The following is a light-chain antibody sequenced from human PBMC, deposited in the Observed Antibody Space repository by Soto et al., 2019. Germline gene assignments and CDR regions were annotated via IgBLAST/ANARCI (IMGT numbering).Light chain of an antibody. Sequence: DIVMTQSPDSLAVSLGERATINCKSSQSVLYSSNNKNYLAWYQQKPGQPPKLLIYWASTRESGVPDRFSGSGSGTGFTLTISSLQAEDVAVYYCQQYYSPVTFGQGTKVDIK. CDR3: QQYYSPVT. J-gene: IGKJ1*01. CDR2: WAS. CDR1: QSVLYSSNNKNY. V-gene: IGKV4-1*01.